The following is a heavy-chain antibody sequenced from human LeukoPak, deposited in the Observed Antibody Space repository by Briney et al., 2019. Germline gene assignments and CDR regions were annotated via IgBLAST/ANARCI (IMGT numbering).Heavy chain of an antibody. CDR1: GGSISYYY. CDR2: INHSGST. Sequence: SETLSLTCTVSGGSISYYYWNWIRQPPGKGLEWIGEINHSGSTDYNPSLKSRVTISVDTSKNQFSLKLSSVTAADTAVYYCARGLSAIVHWGQGTLVTVSS. V-gene: IGHV4-34*01. CDR3: ARGLSAIVH. D-gene: IGHD2-21*02. J-gene: IGHJ4*02.